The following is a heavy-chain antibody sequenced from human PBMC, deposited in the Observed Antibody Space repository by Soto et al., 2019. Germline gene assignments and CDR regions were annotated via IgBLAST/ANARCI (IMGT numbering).Heavy chain of an antibody. CDR2: IGTAGDT. V-gene: IGHV3-13*01. CDR3: ARDPVVGRLVSYYYYFMDV. J-gene: IGHJ6*03. CDR1: GFTFSSYD. Sequence: PGGSLRLSCAASGFTFSSYDMHWVRQATGKGLEWVSAIGTAGDTYYPGSVKGRFTISRENAKNSLYLQMNSLRAEDTAVYHCARDPVVGRLVSYYYYFMDVWGKGTTVTVSS. D-gene: IGHD2-15*01.